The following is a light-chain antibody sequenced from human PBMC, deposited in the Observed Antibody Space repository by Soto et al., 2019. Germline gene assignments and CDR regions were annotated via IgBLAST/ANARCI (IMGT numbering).Light chain of an antibody. Sequence: ENVLKPSPAHLFLSPRERTTLSCRASQSVSNYLAWYQQKPGQAPRLLIYDTSNRATGIPARFSGSGFGTDFTLTISSLEPEDFAIYYCQQRYNWPRTFGQGTKVDIK. V-gene: IGKV3-11*01. CDR1: QSVSNY. CDR3: QQRYNWPRT. CDR2: DTS. J-gene: IGKJ1*01.